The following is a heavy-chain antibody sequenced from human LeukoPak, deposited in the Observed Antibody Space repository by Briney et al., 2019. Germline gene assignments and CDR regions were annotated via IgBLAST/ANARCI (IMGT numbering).Heavy chain of an antibody. D-gene: IGHD1-1*01. V-gene: IGHV3-23*01. CDR3: AKEEGYMNWFDP. Sequence: PGGSLRLSCAAPGFTFTNYGMSWVRQAPGKGLEWVSTITGTGGSTYYADSAKGRFTISRDNSKNTVYLQMSSLRADDTAVYYCAKEEGYMNWFDPWGRGTLVTVSS. J-gene: IGHJ5*02. CDR1: GFTFTNYG. CDR2: ITGTGGST.